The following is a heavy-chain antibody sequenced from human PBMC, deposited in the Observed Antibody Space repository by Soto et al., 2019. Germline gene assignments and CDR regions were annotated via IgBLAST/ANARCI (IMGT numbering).Heavy chain of an antibody. CDR1: GGSISSGGYY. D-gene: IGHD2-2*01. J-gene: IGHJ4*02. CDR2: IYYSGST. Sequence: SETLSLTCTVSGGSISSGGYYWSWIRQHPGKGLEWIGYIYYSGSTYYNPSLKSRVTISVDTSKNQFSLKLSSVTAADTAVYYCARSSSRYQLPQFDYWGQGTLVTV. V-gene: IGHV4-31*03. CDR3: ARSSSRYQLPQFDY.